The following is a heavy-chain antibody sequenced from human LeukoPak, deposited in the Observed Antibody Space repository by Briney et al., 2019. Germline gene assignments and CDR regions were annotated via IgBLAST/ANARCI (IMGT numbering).Heavy chain of an antibody. J-gene: IGHJ4*02. CDR1: GDSISSDDYY. CDR2: FSASGNS. CDR3: ARVKRKYQLLKPLHETPSHYFDY. V-gene: IGHV4-61*02. Sequence: PSETLSLTCTVSGDSISSDDYYWSWIRQPAGKGLEWIGRFSASGNSNYNPSLKSRLTISVDRSKNQFSLKLTSVTAADTAVYYCARVKRKYQLLKPLHETPSHYFDYWGQGTLVTVSS. D-gene: IGHD2-2*01.